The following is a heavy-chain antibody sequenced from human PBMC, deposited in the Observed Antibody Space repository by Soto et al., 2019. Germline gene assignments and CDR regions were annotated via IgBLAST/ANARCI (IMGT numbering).Heavy chain of an antibody. J-gene: IGHJ2*01. V-gene: IGHV3-48*01. CDR2: ISNSSSTI. CDR3: ASTCCGGGSCYSLGYFDL. D-gene: IGHD2-15*01. CDR1: GFTFSSYS. Sequence: EVQLVESGGGLVQPGGSLRLSCAASGFTFSSYSMNWVRQAPGKGLEWVSYISNSSSTIYYADSVKGRFTISRDNAKNSLYLQMTSLRAEDTAVYYCASTCCGGGSCYSLGYFDLGGRGTLVTVSS.